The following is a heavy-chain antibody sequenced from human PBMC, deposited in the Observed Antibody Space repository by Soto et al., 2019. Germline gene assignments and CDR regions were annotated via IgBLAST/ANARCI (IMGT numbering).Heavy chain of an antibody. CDR3: ARDMEDSSSGIDY. Sequence: GGSLRLSCAASGFTFSSYSMNWVRQAPGKGLEWVSSISSSSYIYYADSVKGRFTISRDNAKNSLYLQMNSLRAEDTAVYYCARDMEDSSSGIDYWGQGTLVTVSS. CDR2: ISSSSYI. CDR1: GFTFSSYS. J-gene: IGHJ4*02. V-gene: IGHV3-21*01. D-gene: IGHD6-6*01.